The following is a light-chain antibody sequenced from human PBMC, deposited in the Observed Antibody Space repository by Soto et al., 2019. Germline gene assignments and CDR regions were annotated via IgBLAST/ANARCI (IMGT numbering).Light chain of an antibody. V-gene: IGKV3-15*01. CDR3: QHYNNWPPWT. CDR2: GAS. CDR1: QSVSSN. J-gene: IGKJ1*01. Sequence: EIVMTQSPATLSVSPGERATFSCRASQSVSSNLAWYQQKPGQAPRLLIYGASIRATGIPARFSGSGSGTEFTLTISTLQSEDFVIYYCQHYNNWPPWTFGQGTKVDIK.